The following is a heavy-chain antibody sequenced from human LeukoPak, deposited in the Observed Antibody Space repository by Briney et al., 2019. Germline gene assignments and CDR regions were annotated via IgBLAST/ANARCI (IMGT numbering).Heavy chain of an antibody. D-gene: IGHD3-3*01. Sequence: SVKVSCKASGGTFSSYTISWVRQAPGQGLEWMGRIIPILGIANYSQKFQGRVTITADTSTSTTYMELSSLRSEDTAVYYCARSPHYDFWSGQFDYWGQGTLVTVSS. J-gene: IGHJ4*02. CDR1: GGTFSSYT. CDR3: ARSPHYDFWSGQFDY. V-gene: IGHV1-69*02. CDR2: IIPILGIA.